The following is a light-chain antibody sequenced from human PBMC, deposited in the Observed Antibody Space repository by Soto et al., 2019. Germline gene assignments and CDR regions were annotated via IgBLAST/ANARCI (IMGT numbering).Light chain of an antibody. Sequence: QSVLTQPASVSGSPGQSITISCTGTSSDIAIYNFVSWYQQHPGKAPRLMIFQVTNRPSGVSTRFSGSKSGNTASLTISGLQAEDEADYYCVSYTTSASYVFGTGTKVTVL. J-gene: IGLJ1*01. CDR3: VSYTTSASYV. CDR2: QVT. CDR1: SSDIAIYNF. V-gene: IGLV2-14*01.